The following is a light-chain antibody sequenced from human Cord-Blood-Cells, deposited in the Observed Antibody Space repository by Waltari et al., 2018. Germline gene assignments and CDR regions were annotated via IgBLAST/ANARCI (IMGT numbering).Light chain of an antibody. CDR2: GAS. V-gene: IGKV3-20*01. CDR1: QSVSSSY. Sequence: EIVLTQSPGTLSLSPGERATLSCRASQSVSSSYLAWYQQKPGQAPRLRIYGASSRATAIPDRFSGSGSGTDFTLTISRLEPEDFAVYYCQQYGSSYTFGQWTKLEIK. J-gene: IGKJ2*01. CDR3: QQYGSSYT.